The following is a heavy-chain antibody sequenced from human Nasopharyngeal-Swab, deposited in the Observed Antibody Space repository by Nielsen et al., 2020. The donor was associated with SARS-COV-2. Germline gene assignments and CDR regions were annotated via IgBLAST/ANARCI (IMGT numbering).Heavy chain of an antibody. V-gene: IGHV3-21*01. J-gene: IGHJ4*02. CDR3: ARVPGDTAMASDY. D-gene: IGHD5-18*01. Sequence: WIRQPPGKGLEWVSFISSSSSYIYYADSVKGRFTISRDNAKNSLCLQMNSLRAEDTAVYYCARVPGDTAMASDYWGQGTLVTVSS. CDR2: ISSSSSYI.